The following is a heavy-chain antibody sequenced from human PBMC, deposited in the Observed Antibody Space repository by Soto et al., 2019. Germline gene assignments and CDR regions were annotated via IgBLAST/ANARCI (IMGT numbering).Heavy chain of an antibody. D-gene: IGHD5-18*01. CDR2: IYPSGRA. J-gene: IGHJ2*01. V-gene: IGHV4-4*07. CDR1: GGSINNYY. Sequence: QVQLQESGPGLVTASETLTLTCTISGGSINNYYWTWVRQPPGKGLEWIGRIYPSGRAHYNPSLQGRVTLSVDVSKNQFSLRVNSVTATDTAIYFCARDYDVNTALNYWYFDLWGRGTLVTVSS. CDR3: ARDYDVNTALNYWYFDL.